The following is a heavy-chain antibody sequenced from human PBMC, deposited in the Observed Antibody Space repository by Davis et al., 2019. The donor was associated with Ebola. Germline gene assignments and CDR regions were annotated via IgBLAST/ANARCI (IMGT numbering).Heavy chain of an antibody. J-gene: IGHJ5*02. CDR3: ARGRQTFDP. CDR1: GFTFSSYA. D-gene: IGHD1-1*01. Sequence: GESLKISCAASGFTFSSYAMSWVRQAPGKGLEWVAFIRYDGSNKYYADSVKGRFTISRDNSKNTLYLQMSSLRAEDTAVYYCARGRQTFDPWGQGILVTVSS. V-gene: IGHV3-30*02. CDR2: IRYDGSNK.